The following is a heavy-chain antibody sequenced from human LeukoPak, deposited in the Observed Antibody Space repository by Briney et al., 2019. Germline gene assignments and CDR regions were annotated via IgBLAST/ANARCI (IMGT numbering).Heavy chain of an antibody. Sequence: SVKVSCKASGGTFSDFAISWLRQAPGQGLEWMGGIIPIIGSPNYAQKFQGRVTITADESTYTAYMELSSLRSQDTAVYCCATNDRNSWYSDSWGQGTLVTVSS. D-gene: IGHD6-13*01. J-gene: IGHJ4*02. V-gene: IGHV1-69*01. CDR3: ATNDRNSWYSDS. CDR2: IIPIIGSP. CDR1: GGTFSDFA.